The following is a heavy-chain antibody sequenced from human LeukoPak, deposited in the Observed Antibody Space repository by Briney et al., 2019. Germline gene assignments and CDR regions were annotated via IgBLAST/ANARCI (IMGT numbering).Heavy chain of an antibody. CDR1: GLTFSSHG. CDR3: ANSLMEGSNYFDY. V-gene: IGHV3-30*02. D-gene: IGHD3-3*01. Sequence: HPGGSLRLSCAASGLTFSSHGMHWVRQAPGKGLEWVAFIHYDGSIKYFADSVRGRFTISRDNSKNTLHLQMNSLRPDDTAVYYCANSLMEGSNYFDYWGQGTLVTVSS. CDR2: IHYDGSIK. J-gene: IGHJ4*02.